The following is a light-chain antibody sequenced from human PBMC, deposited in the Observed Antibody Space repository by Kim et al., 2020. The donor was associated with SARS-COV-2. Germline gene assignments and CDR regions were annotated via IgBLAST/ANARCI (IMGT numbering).Light chain of an antibody. CDR3: QQSGSSYT. V-gene: IGKV3-20*01. CDR2: GAS. CDR1: QTIVCGY. J-gene: IGKJ2*01. Sequence: LPRDEGATLSCRASQTIVCGYSSWDQQKHSPAPRLLFSGASLRATGIPDRFSVSVPGAHFPLTLSRLERENFAVYYCQQSGSSYTFGQRAKVDIK.